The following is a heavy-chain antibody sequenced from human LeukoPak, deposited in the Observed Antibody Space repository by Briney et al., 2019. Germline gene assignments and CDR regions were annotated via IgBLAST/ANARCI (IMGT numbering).Heavy chain of an antibody. V-gene: IGHV4-59*08. CDR1: GGSISSYY. Sequence: SETLSLTCTVSGGSISSYYWSWIRQPPGKGLEWIGYIYYSGSTNHNPSLKSRVTISLDTSKNQFSLKLSSVTAADTAVYYCAKMSGYEGSEFFDYWGQGTLVTVSS. CDR3: AKMSGYEGSEFFDY. J-gene: IGHJ4*02. D-gene: IGHD5-12*01. CDR2: IYYSGST.